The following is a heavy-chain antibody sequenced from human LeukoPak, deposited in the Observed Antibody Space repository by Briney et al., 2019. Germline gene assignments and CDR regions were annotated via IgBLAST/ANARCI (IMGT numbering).Heavy chain of an antibody. Sequence: SETLSLTCAVYGGSFSGYYWSWIRQPPGKGLEWIGEINHSGSTNYNPSLKSRVTISVDTSKNQFSLKLSSVTAADTAVYYCARGLRCACCSGGSCCNWFDPWGQGTLVTVSS. CDR2: INHSGST. CDR3: ARGLRCACCSGGSCCNWFDP. V-gene: IGHV4-34*01. D-gene: IGHD2-15*01. CDR1: GGSFSGYY. J-gene: IGHJ5*02.